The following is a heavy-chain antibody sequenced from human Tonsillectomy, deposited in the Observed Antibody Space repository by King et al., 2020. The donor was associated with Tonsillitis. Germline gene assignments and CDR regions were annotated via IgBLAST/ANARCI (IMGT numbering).Heavy chain of an antibody. Sequence: VQLVESGGGLVQPGGSLRLSCAASGFTFRSYWMHWGRQAPGEGLVWVSRIKSDGSSTSYADSVKGRFTISRDNAKNTLYLQMNSLRAEDTAVYFCTRVRTVGFDAFDIWGQGTMVTVSS. CDR2: IKSDGSST. CDR3: TRVRTVGFDAFDI. CDR1: GFTFRSYW. J-gene: IGHJ3*02. V-gene: IGHV3-74*01. D-gene: IGHD1/OR15-1a*01.